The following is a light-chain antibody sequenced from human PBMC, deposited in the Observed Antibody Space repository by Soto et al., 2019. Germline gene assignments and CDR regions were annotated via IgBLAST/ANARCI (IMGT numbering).Light chain of an antibody. CDR3: CSYTSRTTYV. Sequence: QSVLTQPASVSWSPGQSITISCTGTASDVGGYNYVSWYQQHPGKAPKLMIHAASNRPSGISSRFSGSMSGNTASLTISGLQSEDEADYFCCSYTSRTTYVFGTGTKVTVL. V-gene: IGLV2-14*01. J-gene: IGLJ1*01. CDR2: AAS. CDR1: ASDVGGYNY.